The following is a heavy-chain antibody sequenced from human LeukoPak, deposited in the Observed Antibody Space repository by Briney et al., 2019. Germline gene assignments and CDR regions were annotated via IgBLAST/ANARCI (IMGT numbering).Heavy chain of an antibody. CDR1: GGSFSGYY. CDR2: INHSGST. V-gene: IGHV4-34*01. Sequence: SETLSLTCAVYGGSFSGYYWSWIRQPPGKGLEWIGEINHSGSTNYNPSLKSRVTISVDTSKNQFSLKLSSVTAADTAVYYCARERGFSSSWSRRTNWFDPWGQGTLVTVSS. CDR3: ARERGFSSSWSRRTNWFDP. J-gene: IGHJ5*02. D-gene: IGHD6-13*01.